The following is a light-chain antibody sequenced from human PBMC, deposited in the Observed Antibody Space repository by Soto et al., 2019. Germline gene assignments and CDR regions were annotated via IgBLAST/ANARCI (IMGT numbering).Light chain of an antibody. J-gene: IGLJ3*02. CDR1: SSNIGAGYD. Sequence: QPVLTQPPSVSGAPGQRVTISCTGSSSNIGAGYDVHWYQQLPGTAPKLLIYGNSNRPSEVPDRFSGSKSGTSASLAITGLQAEDEADYYCQSYDSSLSGVFGGGTKLTVL. CDR3: QSYDSSLSGV. CDR2: GNS. V-gene: IGLV1-40*01.